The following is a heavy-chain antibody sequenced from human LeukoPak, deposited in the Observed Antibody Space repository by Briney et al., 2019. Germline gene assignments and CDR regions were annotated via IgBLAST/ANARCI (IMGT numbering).Heavy chain of an antibody. CDR2: ISGSGSNT. Sequence: GGSLRLSCAASGFTFSSYAMSWVRQAPGKWLEWVSAISGSGSNTYYADSVKGRFTISRDNSKNTLYLQMNSLRAEDTAVYYCAKDGEEFYDYVWGSSLYYFDYWGQGTLVTVSS. J-gene: IGHJ4*02. D-gene: IGHD3-16*01. CDR3: AKDGEEFYDYVWGSSLYYFDY. V-gene: IGHV3-23*01. CDR1: GFTFSSYA.